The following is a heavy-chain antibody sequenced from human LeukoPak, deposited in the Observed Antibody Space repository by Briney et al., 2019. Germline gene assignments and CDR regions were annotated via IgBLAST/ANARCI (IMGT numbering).Heavy chain of an antibody. CDR1: GGSFSGYY. V-gene: IGHV4-34*01. Sequence: SETVSLTCAVYGGSFSGYYWSWVRQPPGKGLEWIGEINHSGSTNYNPSLKSRVTISVDTSKNQFSLKLSSVTAADTAVYYCARHSSGWKLFSWDPWFDPWGQGTLVTVSS. CDR2: INHSGST. J-gene: IGHJ5*02. CDR3: ARHSSGWKLFSWDPWFDP. D-gene: IGHD6-19*01.